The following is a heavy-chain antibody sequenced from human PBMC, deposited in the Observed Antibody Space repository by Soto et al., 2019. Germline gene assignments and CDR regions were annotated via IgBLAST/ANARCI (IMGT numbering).Heavy chain of an antibody. CDR3: ARDRSYFFYMYV. J-gene: IGHJ6*03. CDR1: GFTFSSYW. CDR2: INPDGSST. Sequence: PGRSLRLSCAASGFTFSSYWMHWVRQAPGKGLMWVSRINPDGSSTNYVDSVKGRFIISRGNAKSTLYLQMNSLRAEDTAVYYCARDRSYFFYMYVWGKGTTVTVSS. V-gene: IGHV3-74*01.